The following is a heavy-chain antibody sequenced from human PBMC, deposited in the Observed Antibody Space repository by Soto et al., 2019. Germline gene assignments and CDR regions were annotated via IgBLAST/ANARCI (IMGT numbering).Heavy chain of an antibody. CDR3: GLESTFDC. CDR2: INSDGSAT. CDR1: GFTFSSYW. Sequence: EVQLVESGGGLVQPGGSLRLSYAASGFTFSSYWMHWVRQGPGKGLVWLSRINSDGSATHYADSVKGRFTISRDNAKNTLYLQMNSLRVEDTAVDYCGLESTFDCWSQGTLVTVSS. V-gene: IGHV3-74*01. D-gene: IGHD3-3*01. J-gene: IGHJ4*02.